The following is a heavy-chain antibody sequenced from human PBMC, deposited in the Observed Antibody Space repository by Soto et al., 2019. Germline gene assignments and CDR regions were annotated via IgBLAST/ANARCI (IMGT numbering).Heavy chain of an antibody. CDR3: ARDQADPIAVAGPYYFDS. CDR2: TYYRSKWYN. J-gene: IGHJ4*02. V-gene: IGHV6-1*01. CDR1: GDSVSSNSAA. D-gene: IGHD6-19*01. Sequence: SQTLSLTCAISGDSVSSNSAAWNWIRQSPSRGLEWLGRTYYRSKWYNDYAVSVKSRITINPDTSKNQFSLQLNSVTPEDTAVYYCARDQADPIAVAGPYYFDSSGQGTLVTVSS.